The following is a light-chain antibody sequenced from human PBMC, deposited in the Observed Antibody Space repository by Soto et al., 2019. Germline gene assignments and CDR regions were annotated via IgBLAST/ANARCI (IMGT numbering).Light chain of an antibody. CDR3: QQLRT. CDR2: AAS. Sequence: DIQLTQSPSLLSASVGDRVTITCRASQGISSYLAWYQQKPGKAPKLLIYAASTLQSGVPSRFSGSGSGTEFTLTISRLQPEDFATYYCQQLRTFGQGTKVDIK. J-gene: IGKJ1*01. V-gene: IGKV1-9*01. CDR1: QGISSY.